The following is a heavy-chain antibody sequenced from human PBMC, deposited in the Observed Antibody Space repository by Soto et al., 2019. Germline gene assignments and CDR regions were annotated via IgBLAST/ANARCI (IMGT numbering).Heavy chain of an antibody. Sequence: SETLSLTCTVSAYSINGYYWSWIRQPPGKGLEWIAYIYNSGSTNYNPSLKSRVTISVDTSKNQFSLKLSSVTAADTAVYYCARDRPRYCSSTSCYTWGQGTLVT. J-gene: IGHJ4*02. CDR1: AYSINGYY. D-gene: IGHD2-2*02. V-gene: IGHV4-59*12. CDR3: ARDRPRYCSSTSCYT. CDR2: IYNSGST.